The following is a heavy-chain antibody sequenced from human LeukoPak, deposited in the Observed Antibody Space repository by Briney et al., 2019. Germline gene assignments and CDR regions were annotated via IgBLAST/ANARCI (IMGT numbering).Heavy chain of an antibody. D-gene: IGHD6-13*01. V-gene: IGHV1-2*02. CDR3: ARDSSSWHDAFDI. J-gene: IGHJ3*02. CDR2: INPNSGGT. Sequence: ASVKVSCKSSGYTFTCYYMHWVRQAPGQGLEWMGWINPNSGGTNYAQKFQVRVTMTRDTSISTAYMELSRLRSDDTAVYYCARDSSSWHDAFDIWGQGTMVTVSS. CDR1: GYTFTCYY.